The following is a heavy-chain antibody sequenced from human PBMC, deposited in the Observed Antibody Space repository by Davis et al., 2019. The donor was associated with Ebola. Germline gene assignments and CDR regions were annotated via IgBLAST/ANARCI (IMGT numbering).Heavy chain of an antibody. V-gene: IGHV1-18*01. J-gene: IGHJ3*02. CDR2: ISAYNGNT. Sequence: ASVKVSCKASGYTFTSYGISWVRQAPGQGLEWMGWISAYNGNTNYAQKLQGRVTMTTDTSTSTAYMELRSLRSDDTAVYYCARDGGSTVVTPDWYFDIWGQGTMVTVSS. D-gene: IGHD4-23*01. CDR1: GYTFTSYG. CDR3: ARDGGSTVVTPDWYFDI.